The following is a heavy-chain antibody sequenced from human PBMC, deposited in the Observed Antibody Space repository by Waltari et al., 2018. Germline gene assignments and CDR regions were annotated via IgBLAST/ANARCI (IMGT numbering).Heavy chain of an antibody. V-gene: IGHV1-24*01. Sequence: QVQVVQSGAEAMEPGASVKVSGKIPRYTRSGFPIPWVRQCRGKGLEWIGRFDRGDAETASARKFLGRVIMTEDTSTDTAYMELTSLTSDDTAVYYCRLVGRNIVLAGASPSYYSYMDVWGRGTSVVVSS. D-gene: IGHD1-26*01. CDR2: FDRGDAET. CDR1: RYTRSGFP. CDR3: RLVGRNIVLAGASPSYYSYMDV. J-gene: IGHJ6*03.